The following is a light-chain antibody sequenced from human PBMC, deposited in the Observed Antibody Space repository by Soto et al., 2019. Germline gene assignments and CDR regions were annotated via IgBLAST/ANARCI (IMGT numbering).Light chain of an antibody. CDR3: GTWDSSLSAVV. J-gene: IGLJ2*01. V-gene: IGLV1-51*01. Sequence: QSVLTQPPSVSAAPGQKVTISCSGSSSNIGNNYVSWYQQLPGTAPKLLIHDNNKRPSAIPDRFSGSKSGTSATLGITGLQTGDEAGYYCGTWDSSLSAVVFGRGTKLTVL. CDR1: SSNIGNNY. CDR2: DNN.